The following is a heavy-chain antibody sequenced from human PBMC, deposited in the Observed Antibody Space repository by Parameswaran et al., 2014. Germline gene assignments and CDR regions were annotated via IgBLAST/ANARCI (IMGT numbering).Heavy chain of an antibody. V-gene: IGHV1-2*02. D-gene: IGHD2-2*02. J-gene: IGHJ4*02. CDR3: ARLGCSSTSCYTGY. Sequence: WVRQAPGQGLEWMGWINPNSGGTNYAQKFQGRVTMTRDTSISTAYMELSRLRSDDTAVYYCARLGCSSTSCYTGYWGQGTLVTVSS. CDR2: INPNSGGT.